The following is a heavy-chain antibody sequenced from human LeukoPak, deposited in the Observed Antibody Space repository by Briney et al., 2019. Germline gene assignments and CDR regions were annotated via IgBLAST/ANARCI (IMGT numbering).Heavy chain of an antibody. D-gene: IGHD3-10*01. CDR2: ISSSSSCI. CDR3: ARDRALVRHRRDAFDI. CDR1: GFTFSSYS. J-gene: IGHJ3*02. V-gene: IGHV3-21*01. Sequence: PGGSLRLSCAASGFTFSSYSMNWVRQAPGKGLEWVSSISSSSSCIYYADSVKGRFTISRDNAKNSLYLQMNSLRAEDTAVYYCARDRALVRHRRDAFDIWGQGTMVTVSS.